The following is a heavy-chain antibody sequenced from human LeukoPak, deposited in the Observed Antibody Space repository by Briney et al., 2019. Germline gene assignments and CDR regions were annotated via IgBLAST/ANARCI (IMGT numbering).Heavy chain of an antibody. CDR2: INPNSGGT. Sequence: SVEVACEACGYTFSGYYMHWVRQAAGQGLEWMGWINPNSGGTNYAQKFQGRVTMTRDTSISTAYMELSRLRSDDTAVYYCARDHWFDPWGQGTLVTVSS. V-gene: IGHV1-2*02. CDR3: ARDHWFDP. CDR1: GYTFSGYY. J-gene: IGHJ5*02.